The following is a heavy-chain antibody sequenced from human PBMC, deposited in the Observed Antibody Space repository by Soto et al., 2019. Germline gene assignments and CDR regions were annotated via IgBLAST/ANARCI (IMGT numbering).Heavy chain of an antibody. Sequence: QVQLVESGGGVLQPGRSLRLSCAASGFTFSSYGMHWVRQAPGKGLEWVAVIWYDGSNKYYADSVKGRFTISRDNSKNTLYLQMNSLRAEDTAVYYCARDGYCSGGSCYSVPVFDYWGQGTLVTVSS. V-gene: IGHV3-33*01. D-gene: IGHD2-15*01. CDR1: GFTFSSYG. CDR3: ARDGYCSGGSCYSVPVFDY. J-gene: IGHJ4*02. CDR2: IWYDGSNK.